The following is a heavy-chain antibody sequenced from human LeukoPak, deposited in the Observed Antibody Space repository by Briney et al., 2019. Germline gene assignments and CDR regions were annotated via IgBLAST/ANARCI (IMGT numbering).Heavy chain of an antibody. D-gene: IGHD6-6*01. CDR3: ARDSIPNSSSSGAFDY. V-gene: IGHV3-21*01. J-gene: IGHJ4*02. Sequence: AGGSLRLSCAASGFTFSSYSMNWVRQAPGKGLEWVSSISSSSSYIYYADSVKGRFTISRDNAKNSLYLQMNSLRAEDTAVYYCARDSIPNSSSSGAFDYWGQGTLVTVSS. CDR1: GFTFSSYS. CDR2: ISSSSSYI.